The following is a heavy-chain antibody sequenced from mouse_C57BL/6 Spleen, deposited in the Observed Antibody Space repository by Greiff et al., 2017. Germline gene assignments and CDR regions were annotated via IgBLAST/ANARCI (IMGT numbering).Heavy chain of an antibody. CDR1: GYSFTGYY. J-gene: IGHJ2*01. CDR3: ARAHDGYYYFDY. D-gene: IGHD2-3*01. V-gene: IGHV1-42*01. CDR2: INPSTGGT. Sequence: VHVKQSGPELVKPGASVKISCKASGYSFTGYYMNWVKQSPEKSLEWIGEINPSTGGTTYNQTFKAKATLPVDNSSSTAYMQLKSLTSEDSAVYYCARAHDGYYYFDYWGQGTTLTVSS.